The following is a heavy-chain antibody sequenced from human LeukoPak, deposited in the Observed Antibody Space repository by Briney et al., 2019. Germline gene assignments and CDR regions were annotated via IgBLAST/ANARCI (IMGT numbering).Heavy chain of an antibody. D-gene: IGHD2-15*01. CDR3: AKGGRYCSGGSCYFNFDY. CDR1: GFTFSSYA. CDR2: ISYDGSNK. J-gene: IGHJ4*02. Sequence: GGSLRLSCAASGFTFSSYAMTWVRQAPGKGLEWVAVISYDGSNKYYADSVKGRFTISRDNSKNTLYLQMNSLRAEDTAVYYCAKGGRYCSGGSCYFNFDYWGQGTLVTVSS. V-gene: IGHV3-30*18.